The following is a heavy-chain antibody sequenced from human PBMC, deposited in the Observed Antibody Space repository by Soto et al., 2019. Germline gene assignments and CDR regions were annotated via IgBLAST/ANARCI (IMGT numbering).Heavy chain of an antibody. D-gene: IGHD3-3*01. V-gene: IGHV3-30-3*01. CDR1: GFTFSSYA. J-gene: IGHJ4*02. Sequence: PGGSLRLSCAASGFTFSSYAMHWVRQAPGKGLEWVAVISYDGSNKYYADSVKGRFTISRDNSKNTLYLQMNSLRAEDTAVYYCARSTYYDFWSGPLYYFDYWGQGTLVTVSS. CDR3: ARSTYYDFWSGPLYYFDY. CDR2: ISYDGSNK.